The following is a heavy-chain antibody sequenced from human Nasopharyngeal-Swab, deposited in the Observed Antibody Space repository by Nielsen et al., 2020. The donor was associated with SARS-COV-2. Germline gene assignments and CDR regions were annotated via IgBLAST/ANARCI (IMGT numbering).Heavy chain of an antibody. CDR1: GFTFSSYA. Sequence: GESLKISCAASGFTFSSYAMHWVRQAPGKGLEWVAVISYDGINKYYADSVKGRFTISRDNSKNTLYLQMNSLRAEDTAVFYCAKDRCSSTSCYPFDYWGQGTLVTVSS. J-gene: IGHJ4*02. D-gene: IGHD2-2*01. V-gene: IGHV3-30-3*01. CDR2: ISYDGINK. CDR3: AKDRCSSTSCYPFDY.